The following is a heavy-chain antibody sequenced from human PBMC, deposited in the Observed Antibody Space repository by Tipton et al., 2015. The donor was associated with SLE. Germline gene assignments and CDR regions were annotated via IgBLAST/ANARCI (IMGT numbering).Heavy chain of an antibody. V-gene: IGHV4-38-2*01. Sequence: TLSLTCAVSGYSISCGYYWGWIRQPPGKGLEWIGSIYHSGSTYYNPSLKSRVTISVDTSKNQFSLKLSSVTAADTAVYYCARHQGGFDYWGQGTLVTVSS. J-gene: IGHJ4*02. CDR2: IYHSGST. CDR3: ARHQGGFDY. CDR1: GYSISCGYY.